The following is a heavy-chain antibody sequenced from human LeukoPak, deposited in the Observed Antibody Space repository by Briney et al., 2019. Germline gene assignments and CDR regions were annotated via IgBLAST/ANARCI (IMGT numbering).Heavy chain of an antibody. CDR2: TYYRSNLYN. J-gene: IGHJ4*02. D-gene: IGHD4-17*01. CDR3: ARIATVTQDDY. Sequence: SQTLSLTCAISGHSVSNNRADWNWIRQSPSRGLEWLESTYYRSNLYNDYALSVKSQITINPDTSKNQFSLQLNSVTPEDTAVYYCARIATVTQDDYWGQGTLVTVPS. CDR1: GHSVSNNRAD. V-gene: IGHV6-1*01.